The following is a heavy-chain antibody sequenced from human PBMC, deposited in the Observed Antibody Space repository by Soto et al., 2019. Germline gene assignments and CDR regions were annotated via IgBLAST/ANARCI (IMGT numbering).Heavy chain of an antibody. V-gene: IGHV3-23*01. D-gene: IGHD1-1*01. CDR1: GFGFDSFA. CDR2: IGGSGGAT. Sequence: EVELLESGGGLVQPGGSLRLSCVGSGFGFDSFAMSWVRQAPGKGLEWVSGIGGSGGATVYADSVKGRFTISRDSSKTTVYLQMNDLRPDDTAVYYCVTWHEREHAFDVWGQGTTDTISS. CDR3: VTWHEREHAFDV. J-gene: IGHJ3*01.